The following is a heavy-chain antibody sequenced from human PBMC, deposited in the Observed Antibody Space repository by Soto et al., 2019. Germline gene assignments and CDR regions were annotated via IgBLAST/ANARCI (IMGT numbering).Heavy chain of an antibody. Sequence: EVHLVESGGVVVQPGGSLRLTCAASGFTVDDHNMHWVRQVPGKGLEWVSLISWDGGTTYYADSVKGRFTVSRDNSINLLYLQMNALTTEDSALYYCASSQGDYWGQGTLVTVS. CDR1: GFTVDDHN. V-gene: IGHV3-43*01. CDR2: ISWDGGTT. J-gene: IGHJ4*02. D-gene: IGHD6-6*01. CDR3: ASSQGDY.